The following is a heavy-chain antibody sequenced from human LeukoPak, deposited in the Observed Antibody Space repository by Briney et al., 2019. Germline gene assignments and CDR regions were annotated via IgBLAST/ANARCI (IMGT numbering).Heavy chain of an antibody. D-gene: IGHD2-15*01. CDR1: GFNFRAFT. CDR3: AKEKDTIYFDL. V-gene: IGHV3-43*01. Sequence: GGSLRLSCGAFGFNFRAFTMHWVRQAPGKGLEWVSLFSRNGVTTYYAESVRGRFTISRDNSKNSVYLQMDSLTTEDTAVYYRAKEKDTIYFDLWGQGTMVTVSA. J-gene: IGHJ3*01. CDR2: FSRNGVTT.